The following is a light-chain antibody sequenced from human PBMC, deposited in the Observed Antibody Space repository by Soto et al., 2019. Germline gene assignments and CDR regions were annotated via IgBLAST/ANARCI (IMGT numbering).Light chain of an antibody. CDR3: GSYTSSSTLV. CDR1: SSDVGRYNY. CDR2: EVT. Sequence: QSVLTQPASVSGSPGRSITISCTGTSSDVGRYNYVSWYQQYPGRAPKLIIYEVTNRPSGVSDRFSGSKSGNVASLTISGLQAADEADYYCGSYTSSSTLVFGTGTKVTVL. V-gene: IGLV2-14*01. J-gene: IGLJ1*01.